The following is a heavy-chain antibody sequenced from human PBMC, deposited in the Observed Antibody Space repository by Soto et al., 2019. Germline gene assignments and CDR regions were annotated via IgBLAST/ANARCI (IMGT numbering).Heavy chain of an antibody. V-gene: IGHV1-46*01. CDR1: GYTFTSYY. CDR3: ARDLGARYFDY. J-gene: IGHJ4*02. CDR2: INPSGGST. Sequence: GXSLKVYWKASGYTFTSYYMHWVRQAPGQGLEWMGIINPSGGSTSYAQKFQGRVTMTRDTSTSTVYMELSSLRSEDTAVYYCARDLGARYFDYWGQGTLVTGSS. D-gene: IGHD3-16*01.